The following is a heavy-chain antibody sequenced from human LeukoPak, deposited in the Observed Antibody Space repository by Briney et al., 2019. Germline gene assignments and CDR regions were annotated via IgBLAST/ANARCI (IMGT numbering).Heavy chain of an antibody. Sequence: GGSLRLSCAASGFTFSSYAMSWVRQAPGKGLEWVSAISGSGGSTYYADSVKGRFTISRDNSKNTLYLQMNSLRAEDTAVYYCARTKLGCDILTGYYKEPYNWFDPWGQGTLVTVSS. CDR2: ISGSGGST. CDR1: GFTFSSYA. D-gene: IGHD3-9*01. CDR3: ARTKLGCDILTGYYKEPYNWFDP. J-gene: IGHJ5*02. V-gene: IGHV3-23*01.